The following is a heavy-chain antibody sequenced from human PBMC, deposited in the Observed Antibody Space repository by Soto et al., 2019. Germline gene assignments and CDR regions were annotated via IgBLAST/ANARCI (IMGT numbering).Heavy chain of an antibody. V-gene: IGHV1-69*02. CDR3: ARPTGGHDAGGNDMDV. Sequence: QVQLLQSGSEVKKPGSSVKVSCRASGGSLSSYPVTWVRQAPGQGLEWMGRIIPIVGLTNYAQKFQGRVTITADKSTSTASMELSNLRFDDTAVYYCARPTGGHDAGGNDMDVRGHAIKVIVSS. CDR1: GGSLSSYP. CDR2: IIPIVGLT. D-gene: IGHD1-1*01. J-gene: IGHJ6*02.